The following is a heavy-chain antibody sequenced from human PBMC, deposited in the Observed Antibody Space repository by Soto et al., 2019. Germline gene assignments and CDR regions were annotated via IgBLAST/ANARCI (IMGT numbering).Heavy chain of an antibody. J-gene: IGHJ5*01. V-gene: IGHV1-18*04. D-gene: IGHD5-12*01. CDR3: ARDSKWLIINGNWFDS. CDR2: ISGSNGAT. CDR1: GYSFINYG. Sequence: QVQLVQSGAEVKKPGASVKVSCKFSGYSFINYGMTWVRQAPGQGLEGMGWISGSNGATNYAQRFQGRVTLTTDTSTNTAYMELRSLRLDDTAVYYCARDSKWLIINGNWFDSFGQGTRVPVSP.